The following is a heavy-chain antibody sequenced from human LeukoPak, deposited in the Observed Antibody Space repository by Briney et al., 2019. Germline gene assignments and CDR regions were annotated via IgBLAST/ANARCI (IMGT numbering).Heavy chain of an antibody. Sequence: GGSLRLSCAASGFTFSSYAMSWVRQAPGKGLEWVSAISGSGGSTYYADSVKGRFTISRDNSKNTLYLQMNSQRAEDTAVYYCAKESSGITGTSHDYWGQGALVTVSS. CDR1: GFTFSSYA. D-gene: IGHD1-7*01. CDR3: AKESSGITGTSHDY. CDR2: ISGSGGST. V-gene: IGHV3-23*01. J-gene: IGHJ4*02.